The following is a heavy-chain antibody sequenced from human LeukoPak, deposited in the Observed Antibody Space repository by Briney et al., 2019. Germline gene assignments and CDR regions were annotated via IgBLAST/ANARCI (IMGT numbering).Heavy chain of an antibody. J-gene: IGHJ5*02. D-gene: IGHD5-18*01. CDR1: GYTFTSYG. V-gene: IGHV1-18*01. CDR2: ISAYNGNT. Sequence: ASVKVSCKASGYTFTSYGISWVRQAPGQGLEWMGWISAYNGNTNYAQKLQGRVTMTTDTSTSTAYMELRSLRSDDTAVYYCARDRLRGYSYGYWFDPWGQGTLVTVSS. CDR3: ARDRLRGYSYGYWFDP.